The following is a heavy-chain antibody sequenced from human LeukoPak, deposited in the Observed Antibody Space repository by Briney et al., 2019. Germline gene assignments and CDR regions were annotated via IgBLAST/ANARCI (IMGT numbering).Heavy chain of an antibody. CDR1: GFTFSTYW. J-gene: IGHJ4*02. V-gene: IGHV3-74*01. CDR3: ARDLHGNRDY. Sequence: GGSVRLSCAASGFTFSTYWVHWVRDAPGKGRFLASSINPDGSRTDYADSVKGRFTTSKDNAKNTLYLQMNSLRAEDTAVYFCARDLHGNRDYWGQGTLVTVSS. CDR2: INPDGSRT. D-gene: IGHD4-23*01.